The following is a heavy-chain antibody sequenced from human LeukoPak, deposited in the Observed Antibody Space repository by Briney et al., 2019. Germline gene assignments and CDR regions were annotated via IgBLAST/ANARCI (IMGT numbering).Heavy chain of an antibody. Sequence: ASVKVSCKASGYTFTSYYMHWVRQAPGQGLEWMGIINPSGGSTSYAQKFQGRVTMTRDMSTSTVYMELSSLRSEDTAVYYCATPLRYGGYDYWGQGTLVTVSS. CDR1: GYTFTSYY. CDR3: ATPLRYGGYDY. V-gene: IGHV1-46*01. J-gene: IGHJ4*02. D-gene: IGHD5-12*01. CDR2: INPSGGST.